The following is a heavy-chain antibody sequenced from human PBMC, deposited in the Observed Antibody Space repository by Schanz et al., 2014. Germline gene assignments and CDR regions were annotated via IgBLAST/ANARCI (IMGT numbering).Heavy chain of an antibody. CDR3: ARGGSVATIAPYTWFDP. J-gene: IGHJ5*02. D-gene: IGHD5-12*01. CDR2: IYSRGSS. Sequence: QVQLQESGPGLVKPSQTLSLTCTVSGGSISSATYYWSWVRQPAGKGLEWIGRIYSRGSSTYNPAPRRRFPIPIATSTNQSSLKLNSVTAADTAVYYCARGGSVATIAPYTWFDPWGQGTLVTVSS. V-gene: IGHV4-61*02. CDR1: GGSISSATYY.